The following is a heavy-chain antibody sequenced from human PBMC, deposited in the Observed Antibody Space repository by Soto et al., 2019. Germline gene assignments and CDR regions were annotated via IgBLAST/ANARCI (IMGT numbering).Heavy chain of an antibody. J-gene: IGHJ4*02. CDR2: IFNSGTT. V-gene: IGHV4-31*02. CDR3: TLALGPTTGLDY. CDR1: GASTVSHYH. D-gene: IGHD1-26*01. Sequence: SETLSLTCSVSGASTVSHYHWTWIRQPPGKGLEWMVYIFNSGTTFYNPSLTSRLSISMDTSGNHFSLELRSVTAADTAVYYCTLALGPTTGLDYWGQGTLVTVSS.